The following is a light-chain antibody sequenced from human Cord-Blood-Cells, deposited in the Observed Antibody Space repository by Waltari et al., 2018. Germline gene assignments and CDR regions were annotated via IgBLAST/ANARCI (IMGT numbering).Light chain of an antibody. J-gene: IGLJ2*01. CDR3: CSYAGSSTLV. CDR1: SSDVGSYNL. Sequence: QSALTQPASVSGSPGQSITISCTGTSSDVGSYNLVSWYQQHPGKAPKLMSYEVSKRPSGVSNRFAGSKSGNTASLTIPGLQAEDEADYYCCSYAGSSTLVFGGGTKLTVL. V-gene: IGLV2-23*02. CDR2: EVS.